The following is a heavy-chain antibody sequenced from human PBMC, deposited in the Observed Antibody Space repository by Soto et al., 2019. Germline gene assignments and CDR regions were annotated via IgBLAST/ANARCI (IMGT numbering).Heavy chain of an antibody. Sequence: PFETLCLTYTVFDGSICRLKDYWSCIRRTPRKGQEWIGYTYSSGSACYSPTLRSRFTVSLATARNPFPLPVTSGTATDTAVYHCYRKEAMKTLFDSWGQGALVTVSS. CDR1: DGSICRLKDY. CDR3: YRKEAMKTLFDS. CDR2: TYSSGSA. J-gene: IGHJ4*02. V-gene: IGHV4-30-4*01.